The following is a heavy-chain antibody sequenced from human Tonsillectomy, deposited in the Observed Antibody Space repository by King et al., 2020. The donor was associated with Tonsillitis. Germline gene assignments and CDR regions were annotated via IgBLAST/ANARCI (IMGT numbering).Heavy chain of an antibody. J-gene: IGHJ4*02. Sequence: VQLVESGAEVRKPGASVKVSCKASGYTFTNYHLHWVRQAPGRGLEWMGIINPSDGSTNYAQKFQGGVTMTRDTSTSRIYMELSSLRSEDTAVYYCARGLPYSGYHWAFDYWGQGTLVTVSS. CDR1: GYTFTNYH. D-gene: IGHD5-12*01. CDR2: INPSDGST. CDR3: ARGLPYSGYHWAFDY. V-gene: IGHV1-46*03.